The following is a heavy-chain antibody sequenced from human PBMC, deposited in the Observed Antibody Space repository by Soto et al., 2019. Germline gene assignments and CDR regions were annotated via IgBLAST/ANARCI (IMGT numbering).Heavy chain of an antibody. CDR2: IYYSGTT. CDR3: ARYVNPYDTAVWFDP. CDR1: GGSTRNYF. Sequence: QVQLQESGPGLVKPSETLSLTCTVSGGSTRNYFWSWIRQPPGKGLEWIGCIYYSGTTNYNSSLKSRVTISFDTSKNQFSLRLRSVTAADTAVYYCARYVNPYDTAVWFDPWGQGTLVTVSS. D-gene: IGHD3-9*01. V-gene: IGHV4-59*01. J-gene: IGHJ5*02.